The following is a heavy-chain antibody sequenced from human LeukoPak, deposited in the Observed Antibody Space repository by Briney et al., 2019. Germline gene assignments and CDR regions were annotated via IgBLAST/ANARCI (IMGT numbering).Heavy chain of an antibody. Sequence: ASVKVSCKASGNIFTGYYMHWVRQAPGQGLEWMGWINPNSGGTNYAQKFQGRVTMTRDTSISTAYMELSSLRSEDTAVYYCARRRWLHPGATGAFDIWGQGTMVTVSS. J-gene: IGHJ3*02. CDR3: ARRRWLHPGATGAFDI. CDR2: INPNSGGT. D-gene: IGHD5-24*01. CDR1: GNIFTGYY. V-gene: IGHV1-2*02.